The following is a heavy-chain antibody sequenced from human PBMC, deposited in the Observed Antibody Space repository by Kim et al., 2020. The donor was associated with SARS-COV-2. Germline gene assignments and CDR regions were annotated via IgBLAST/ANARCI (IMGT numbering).Heavy chain of an antibody. D-gene: IGHD3-22*01. Sequence: ADSVKGRFTISRDNSKNTLYLQMNSLRAEDTAVYYCAKGRGYYDSSGYYYWGQGTLVTVSS. V-gene: IGHV3-30*02. J-gene: IGHJ4*02. CDR3: AKGRGYYDSSGYYY.